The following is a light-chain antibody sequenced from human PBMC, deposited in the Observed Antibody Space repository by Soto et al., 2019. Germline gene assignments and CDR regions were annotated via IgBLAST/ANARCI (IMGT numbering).Light chain of an antibody. J-gene: IGKJ1*01. CDR2: LGS. CDR3: MQSLQNPWT. V-gene: IGKV2-28*01. Sequence: DIVMTQSPLSLPVTPGEPASISCRSSQSLLHSNGYDYLDWYLQKPGQSPQVLIYLGSNRASGVLDRFSGSGSGTDFTLKISRVEAEDGGVYYCMQSLQNPWTFGQGTKVEIK. CDR1: QSLLHSNGYDY.